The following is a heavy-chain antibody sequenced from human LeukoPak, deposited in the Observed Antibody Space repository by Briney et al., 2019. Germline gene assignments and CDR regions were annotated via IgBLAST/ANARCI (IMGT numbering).Heavy chain of an antibody. CDR1: GFTFSSYW. CDR2: INTDGSST. V-gene: IGHV3-74*01. Sequence: GGSLRLSCAASGFTFSSYWMHWVRQPPGEGLVWVSRINTDGSSTSYADSVKGRFTNSGDNAKNTLYLQMSSLTVEDTAVYYCARDALGSSATPDYWGQGTLVTVSS. J-gene: IGHJ4*02. D-gene: IGHD6-6*01. CDR3: ARDALGSSATPDY.